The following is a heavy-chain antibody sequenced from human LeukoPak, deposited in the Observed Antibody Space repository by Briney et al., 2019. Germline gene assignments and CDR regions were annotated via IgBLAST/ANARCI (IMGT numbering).Heavy chain of an antibody. CDR1: GGSISSGDYY. J-gene: IGHJ6*02. D-gene: IGHD6-6*01. CDR3: AREEYSSSSGYYYYGMDV. CDR2: IYYSGST. V-gene: IGHV4-30-4*01. Sequence: SQTLSLTCTVSGGSISSGDYYWSWIRQPPGKGLEWIGYIYYSGSTYYNPSLKSRVTISVDTPKNQFSLKLSSVTAADTAVYYCAREEYSSSSGYYYYGMDVWGQGTTVTVSS.